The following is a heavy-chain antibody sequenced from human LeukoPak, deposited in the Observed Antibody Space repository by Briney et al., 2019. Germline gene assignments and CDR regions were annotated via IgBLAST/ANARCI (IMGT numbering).Heavy chain of an antibody. D-gene: IGHD4-17*01. CDR1: RFTFSSYS. CDR3: ARGYGDYVRDNAFDI. V-gene: IGHV3-21*01. Sequence: GGSLRLSCAASRFTFSSYSMNWVRQAPGKGLEWVSSISSSSSYIYYADSVKGRFTISRDNAKNSLYLQMNSLRAEDTAVYYCARGYGDYVRDNAFDIWGQGTMVTVSS. J-gene: IGHJ3*02. CDR2: ISSSSSYI.